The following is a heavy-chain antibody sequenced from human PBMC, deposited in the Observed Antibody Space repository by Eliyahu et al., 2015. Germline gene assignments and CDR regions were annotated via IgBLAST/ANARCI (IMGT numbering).Heavy chain of an antibody. CDR2: IYWNDDK. V-gene: IGHV2-5*01. J-gene: IGHJ4*02. Sequence: QITLKESGPTLVKPTQTLTXTCTXAGFXLSXRXVGVGWIRQPPGKALEWLALIYWNDDKRYSPSLKSRLTITKDTSKNQVVLTMTNMDPVDTATYYCAHSSSGYEAPHFDYWGQGTLVTVSS. CDR1: GFXLSXRXVG. CDR3: AHSSSGYEAPHFDY. D-gene: IGHD5-12*01.